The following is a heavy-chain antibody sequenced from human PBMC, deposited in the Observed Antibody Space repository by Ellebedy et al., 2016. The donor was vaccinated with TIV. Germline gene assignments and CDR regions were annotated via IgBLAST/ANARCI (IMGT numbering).Heavy chain of an antibody. CDR3: ARDMGWGNELLNDAFDM. D-gene: IGHD1-26*01. CDR2: ISGSSFST. CDR1: GFTFSRYS. V-gene: IGHV3-48*04. J-gene: IGHJ3*02. Sequence: GGSLRLSCAASGFTFSRYSMNWVRQAPGKGLEWVSYISGSSFSTYYADSVKGRFSVSRDNAKNSLYLQVNSLRVEDTAVYYCARDMGWGNELLNDAFDMWGQGTLVTVSS.